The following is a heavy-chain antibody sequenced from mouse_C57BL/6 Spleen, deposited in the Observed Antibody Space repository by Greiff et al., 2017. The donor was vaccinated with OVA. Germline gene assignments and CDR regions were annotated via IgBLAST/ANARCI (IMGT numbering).Heavy chain of an antibody. J-gene: IGHJ4*01. CDR3: ARQGAMDY. V-gene: IGHV5-17*01. CDR2: ISSGSSTI. Sequence: EVKLMESGGGLVKPGGSLKLSCAASGFTFSDYGMHWVRQAPEKGLEWVAYISSGSSTIYYADTVKGRFTISSDNAKNTLFLQMTSLRSEDTAMYYCARQGAMDYWGQGTSVTVSS. CDR1: GFTFSDYG.